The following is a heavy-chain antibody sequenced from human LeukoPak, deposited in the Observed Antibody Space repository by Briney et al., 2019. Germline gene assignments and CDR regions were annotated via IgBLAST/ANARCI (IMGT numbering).Heavy chain of an antibody. CDR1: GFTFSTYG. V-gene: IGHV3-33*06. D-gene: IGHD1-26*01. J-gene: IGHJ3*02. Sequence: QPGGSLRLSCAASGFTFSTYGMHWVRQAPGKGLEWVAVIWYDGSNKYYADSVKGRFTISRDNSKNTLYLQMNSLRAEDTAVYYCAKARWSGSYTPDAFDIWGQGTMVTVSS. CDR2: IWYDGSNK. CDR3: AKARWSGSYTPDAFDI.